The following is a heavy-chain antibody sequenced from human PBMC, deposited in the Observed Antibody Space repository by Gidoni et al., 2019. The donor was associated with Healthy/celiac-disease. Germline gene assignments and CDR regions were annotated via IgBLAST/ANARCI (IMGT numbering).Heavy chain of an antibody. Sequence: QLQLQESGPGLVQPSATLSLTCTVSGGSISSSSYYWGWSRQPPGQGLEWIGSIYYSGSTYYNPSVKSRVTISVDTSKNQFSLKLSSVTAADTAVYYCERWGRDGYNSYDYWGQGTLVTVSS. CDR3: ERWGRDGYNSYDY. V-gene: IGHV4-39*01. J-gene: IGHJ4*02. CDR2: IYYSGST. CDR1: GGSISSSSYY. D-gene: IGHD5-12*01.